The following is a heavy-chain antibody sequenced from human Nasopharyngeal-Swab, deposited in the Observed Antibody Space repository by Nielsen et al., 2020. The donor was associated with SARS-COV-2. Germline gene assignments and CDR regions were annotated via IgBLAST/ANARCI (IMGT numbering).Heavy chain of an antibody. J-gene: IGHJ4*02. V-gene: IGHV4-34*01. Sequence: GSLRLSCAVYGGSFSGYYWSWIRQSPGKGLEWIGEINHSGSTNYNPSLKSRVTISVDTSKNQFSLKLSSVTAADTAVYYCARHTANTEDWGQGTLVTVSS. D-gene: IGHD5-18*01. CDR1: GGSFSGYY. CDR2: INHSGST. CDR3: ARHTANTED.